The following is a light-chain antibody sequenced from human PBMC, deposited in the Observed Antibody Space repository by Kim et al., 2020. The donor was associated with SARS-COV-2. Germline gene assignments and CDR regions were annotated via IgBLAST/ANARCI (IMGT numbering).Light chain of an antibody. CDR1: NNNVGNEG. CDR3: SAWDSSLSAWV. CDR2: RNN. V-gene: IGLV10-54*01. J-gene: IGLJ3*02. Sequence: RQTATLPCTGNNNNVGNEGAAWLQQHQGHPPKLLSYRNNNRPSGMSERLSTSRSANTASLTITGLQPEDEADYYFSAWDSSLSAWVFGGGTQLTVL.